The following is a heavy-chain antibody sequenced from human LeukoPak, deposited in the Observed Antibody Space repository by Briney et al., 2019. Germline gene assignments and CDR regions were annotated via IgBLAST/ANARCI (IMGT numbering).Heavy chain of an antibody. CDR1: GFSLSSYA. J-gene: IGHJ6*04. CDR3: AELGITMIGGV. V-gene: IGHV3-21*01. Sequence: GGSLRLSCAASGFSLSSYAMNWVRQAPGKGLEWVPSISSSSYIYYADSVKGRFTISRDNAKNSLYLQMNSLRAEDTAVYYCAELGITMIGGVWGKGTTVTISS. CDR2: ISSSSYI. D-gene: IGHD3-10*02.